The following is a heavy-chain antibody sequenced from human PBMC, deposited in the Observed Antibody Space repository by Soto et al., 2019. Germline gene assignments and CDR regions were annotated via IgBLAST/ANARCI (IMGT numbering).Heavy chain of an antibody. Sequence: SETLSLTCTVSGGSISGSSYYWGWIRQPPGKGLEWIGIIYYSGSTSYNPSLKSRVTISVDTSKSQFSLKLSSVTAADTAVYYCARLVTTAYWYFDLWGRGTLVTVSS. CDR2: IYYSGST. D-gene: IGHD4-17*01. J-gene: IGHJ2*01. CDR1: GGSISGSSYY. V-gene: IGHV4-39*01. CDR3: ARLVTTAYWYFDL.